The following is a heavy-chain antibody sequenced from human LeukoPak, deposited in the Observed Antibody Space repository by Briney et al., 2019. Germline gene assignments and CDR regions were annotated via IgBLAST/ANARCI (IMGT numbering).Heavy chain of an antibody. D-gene: IGHD2-21*01. CDR1: GFSFSAYW. V-gene: IGHV3-7*01. CDR2: INPAGTET. CDR3: ASFRDTDN. J-gene: IGHJ3*01. Sequence: GGSLTLSCAAPGFSFSAYWMTWVRQAPGAGLEFVANINPAGTETYYADPVKGRFTISRDNAKNMVYLQMNSLRAEDTAVYYCASFRDTDNWGRGTMVTVSS.